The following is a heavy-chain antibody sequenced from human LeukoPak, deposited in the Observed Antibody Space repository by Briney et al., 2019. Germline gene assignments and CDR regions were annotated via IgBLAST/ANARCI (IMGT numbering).Heavy chain of an antibody. CDR1: GYSFSNYW. V-gene: IGHV5-51*01. D-gene: IGHD3-16*01. CDR3: ARHRVAESSFEPYDI. J-gene: IGHJ3*02. Sequence: GESLKISFQGSGYSFSNYWIAWVRQVPGRGLEWMGIIYPGDSDTRYRPSFEGQVTISADKSISTAYLQWSSLKASDTAMYYCARHRVAESSFEPYDIWGQGTAVTVSS. CDR2: IYPGDSDT.